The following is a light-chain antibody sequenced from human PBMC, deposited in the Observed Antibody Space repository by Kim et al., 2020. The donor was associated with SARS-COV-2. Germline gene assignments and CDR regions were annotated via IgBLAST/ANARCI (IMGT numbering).Light chain of an antibody. J-gene: IGLJ3*02. CDR3: QVWDSSSDHPV. Sequence: SYELTQPPSVSVAPGKTARITRGGNNIGSKSVHWYQQKPGQAPVLVIYYDSDRPSGIPERFSGSNSGNTATLTISRVEAGDEADYYCQVWDSSSDHPVFGGGTKLTVL. V-gene: IGLV3-21*04. CDR2: YDS. CDR1: NIGSKS.